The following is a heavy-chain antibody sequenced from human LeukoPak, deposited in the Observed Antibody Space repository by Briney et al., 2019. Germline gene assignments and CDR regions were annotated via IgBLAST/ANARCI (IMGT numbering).Heavy chain of an antibody. J-gene: IGHJ6*02. D-gene: IGHD4-11*01. CDR1: GGSLSGYY. Sequence: SETLSLTSPVYGGSLSGYYWSWIRQPPGKGLEWIGEINHRGSTNYNPSLKIRVNISVDTSKDQFSLQLSSVTAADTAVYYCAGGFPPLGVTTWMSYYYFYGRDVWGQGTTVAVS. CDR3: AGGFPPLGVTTWMSYYYFYGRDV. CDR2: INHRGST. V-gene: IGHV4-34*01.